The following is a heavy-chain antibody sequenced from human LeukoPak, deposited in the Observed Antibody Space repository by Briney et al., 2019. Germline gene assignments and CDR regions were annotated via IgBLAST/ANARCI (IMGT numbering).Heavy chain of an antibody. V-gene: IGHV3-48*01. CDR2: IGIDSGNT. D-gene: IGHD5-24*01. Sequence: TGGSLRLSCAASGFTFSDYSMNWVRQAPGKGLEWISYIGIDSGNTNYADSVKGRFTISGDKAKNSLYLQKNSLRVEDTAVYYCARDYKYAFDNWGQGTLVTVSS. CDR3: ARDYKYAFDN. J-gene: IGHJ4*02. CDR1: GFTFSDYS.